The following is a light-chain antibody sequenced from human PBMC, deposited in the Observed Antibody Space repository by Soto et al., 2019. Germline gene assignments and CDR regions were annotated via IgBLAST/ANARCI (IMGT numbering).Light chain of an antibody. CDR3: QQYNNWPPSYT. V-gene: IGKV3-15*01. J-gene: IGKJ2*01. CDR1: QSLSTK. CDR2: GAS. Sequence: EIVMTQSSATLSVSPGERATLSCRASQSLSTKLAWYQQKPGQAPRLLIYGASTRAAGVPARFSGSGSGTEVTLTISSLQSEDCAVYYCQQYNNWPPSYTFGQGTKLEIK.